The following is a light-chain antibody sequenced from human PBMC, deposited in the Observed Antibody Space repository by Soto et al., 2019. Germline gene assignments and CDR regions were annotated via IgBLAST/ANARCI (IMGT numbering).Light chain of an antibody. V-gene: IGKV1-39*01. CDR2: GAS. J-gene: IGKJ1*01. Sequence: DIQMTQSPSSLSASVGDRVTITCRASQSISNYLNWYQQKPGKAPKLLMYGASTLQSGVPSRFSGSGSGTDFTLTISCLQSEDFATYYCQQYYSYRTFGQGTKVDIK. CDR3: QQYYSYRT. CDR1: QSISNY.